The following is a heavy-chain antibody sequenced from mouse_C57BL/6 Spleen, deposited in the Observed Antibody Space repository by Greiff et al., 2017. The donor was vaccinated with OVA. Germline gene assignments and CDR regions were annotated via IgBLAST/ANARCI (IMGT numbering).Heavy chain of an antibody. Sequence: QVHVKQPGTELVKPGASVKLSCKASGYTFTSYWMHWVKQRPGQGLEWIGNINPSNGGTNYNEKFKSKATLTVDKSSSTAYMQLSSLTSEDSAVYYCARYTGTNWYFDVWGTGTTVTVSS. CDR3: ARYTGTNWYFDV. V-gene: IGHV1-53*01. D-gene: IGHD4-1*01. J-gene: IGHJ1*03. CDR2: INPSNGGT. CDR1: GYTFTSYW.